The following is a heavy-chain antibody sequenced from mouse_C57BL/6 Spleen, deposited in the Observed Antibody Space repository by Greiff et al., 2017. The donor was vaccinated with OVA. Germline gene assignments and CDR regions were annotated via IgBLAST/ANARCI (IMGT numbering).Heavy chain of an antibody. V-gene: IGHV1-62-3*01. CDR2: IDPDSGGT. J-gene: IGHJ4*01. CDR1: GYTFTSYW. D-gene: IGHD2-5*01. CDR3: ASSSLDSIYAAMDY. Sequence: QVQLQQPGAELVKPGASVKLSCKASGYTFTSYWMHWVKQRPGRGLEWIGRIDPDSGGTKYNEKFKGKATLTVDKPSSTAYLQIGSLTPEDSAGYDCASSSLDSIYAAMDYWGQGTSVTVSS.